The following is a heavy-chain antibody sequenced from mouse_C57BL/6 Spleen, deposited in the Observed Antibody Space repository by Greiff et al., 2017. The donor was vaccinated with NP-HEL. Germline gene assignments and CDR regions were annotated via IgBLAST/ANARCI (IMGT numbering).Heavy chain of an antibody. CDR1: GFNIKDDY. CDR3: TTMYCNYGYYAMDY. J-gene: IGHJ4*01. CDR2: IYPENGDT. Sequence: EVQLRQSGAELVRPGASVKLSCTASGFNIKDDYMHWVKQRPEQGLEWIGWIYPENGDTEYDSKFQGKATITADTSSNTAYLQLSSLTSEDTAVYYCTTMYCNYGYYAMDYWGQGTSVTVSS. V-gene: IGHV14-4*01. D-gene: IGHD2-10*02.